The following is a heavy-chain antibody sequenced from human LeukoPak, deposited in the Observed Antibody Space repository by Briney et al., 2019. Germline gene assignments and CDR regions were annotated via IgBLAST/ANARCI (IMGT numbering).Heavy chain of an antibody. V-gene: IGHV3-48*04. D-gene: IGHD4-17*01. CDR3: ARDLFYDGDYDGYGMDV. CDR2: ISSSSSTI. CDR1: GFTFSSYS. Sequence: GGSLRLSCAASGFTFSSYSINWVRQAPGKGLEWVSYISSSSSTIYYADSVKGRFTISRDNAKNSLYLQMNSLRAEDTAVYYCARDLFYDGDYDGYGMDVWGQGTTVTVSS. J-gene: IGHJ6*02.